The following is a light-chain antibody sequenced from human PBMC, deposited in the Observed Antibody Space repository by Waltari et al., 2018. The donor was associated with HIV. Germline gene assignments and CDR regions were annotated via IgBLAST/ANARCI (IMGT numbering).Light chain of an antibody. J-gene: IGLJ3*02. V-gene: IGLV1-40*01. CDR2: GDS. Sequence: SVLTQPPSVSGAPGQWVTIPCTGNNSNIGSAYDVHCYRQFPGSAPQLVVYGDSIRPLGVPDRFSGSKSGVSASLAISGLQTEDEADYYCQSYDNHLSGLWVFGGGTKLTVL. CDR1: NSNIGSAYD. CDR3: QSYDNHLSGLWV.